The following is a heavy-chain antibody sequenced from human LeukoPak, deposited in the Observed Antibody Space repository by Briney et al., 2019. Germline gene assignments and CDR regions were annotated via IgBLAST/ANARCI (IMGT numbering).Heavy chain of an antibody. Sequence: ASXXVSCKASGGTFSSYAISWVRQAPGQGLEWMGGIIPIFGTANYAQKFQGRVTITTDESTSTAYMELSSLRSEDTAVYYCARVPTTVTTWFDYWGQGTLVTVSS. CDR1: GGTFSSYA. CDR3: ARVPTTVTTWFDY. D-gene: IGHD4-17*01. CDR2: IIPIFGTA. J-gene: IGHJ4*02. V-gene: IGHV1-69*05.